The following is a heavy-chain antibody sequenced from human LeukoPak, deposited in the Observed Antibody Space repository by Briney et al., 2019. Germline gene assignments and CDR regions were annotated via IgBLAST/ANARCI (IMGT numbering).Heavy chain of an antibody. CDR2: IYTSGST. Sequence: PSETLSLTCTVSGGSISSGSYYWSWIRQPAGKGLEWIGRIYTSGSTNYNPSLKSRVTISVDTSKNQFSLKLSSVTAADTAVYYCARDSTYSNFPENWFDPWGQGTLVTVSS. CDR1: GGSISSGSYY. V-gene: IGHV4-61*02. CDR3: ARDSTYSNFPENWFDP. J-gene: IGHJ5*02. D-gene: IGHD4-11*01.